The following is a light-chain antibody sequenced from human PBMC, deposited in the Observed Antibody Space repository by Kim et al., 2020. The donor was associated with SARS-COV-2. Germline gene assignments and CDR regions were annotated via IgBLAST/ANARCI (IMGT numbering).Light chain of an antibody. CDR3: ATWDDSPDGPV. Sequence: QRVTISFSGSNSNIGSNTVNWYQQVPGTAPKLLIYLNSQRPSGVPGRFSGSKSGTSASLAISGLQSEDEADYYCATWDDSPDGPVFGGGTQLTVL. J-gene: IGLJ2*01. CDR1: NSNIGSNT. V-gene: IGLV1-44*01. CDR2: LNS.